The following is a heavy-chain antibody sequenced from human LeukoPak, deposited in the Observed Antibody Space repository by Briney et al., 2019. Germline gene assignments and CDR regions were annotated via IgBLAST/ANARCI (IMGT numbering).Heavy chain of an antibody. Sequence: SETLSLTCTVSGGSISSYYWSWIRQPAGKGLEWIGRIYPGGSTNYNPSLKSRVTMSVDASQKQLSLKLSSVTAADTAVYYCARSGRGLATRFDPWGQXILVTVSS. CDR1: GGSISSYY. CDR3: ARSGRGLATRFDP. V-gene: IGHV4-4*07. D-gene: IGHD1-26*01. J-gene: IGHJ5*02. CDR2: IYPGGST.